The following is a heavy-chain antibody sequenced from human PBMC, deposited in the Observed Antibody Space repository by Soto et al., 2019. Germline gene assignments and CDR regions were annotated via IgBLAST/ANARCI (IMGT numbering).Heavy chain of an antibody. CDR3: ARPILSGYYLNAFDI. J-gene: IGHJ3*02. Sequence: QVQLVQSGAEVKKPGSSVKVSCKASGGTFSSYAISWVPQAPGLGLEWMGGIIPIFGTANYAQKFQGRVTITADESTSTAYMELSSLRSEDTAVYYCARPILSGYYLNAFDIWGQGTMVTVSS. CDR2: IIPIFGTA. V-gene: IGHV1-69*01. D-gene: IGHD3-22*01. CDR1: GGTFSSYA.